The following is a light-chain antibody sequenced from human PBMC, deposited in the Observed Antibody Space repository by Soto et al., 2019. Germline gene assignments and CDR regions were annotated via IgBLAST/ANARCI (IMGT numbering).Light chain of an antibody. CDR2: GAS. CDR3: QQYGSSPRT. J-gene: IGKJ1*01. CDR1: QSVSSSY. Sequence: EIVLTQSPGTLSLSPGERATLSCRASQSVSSSYLAWYQQKPGQAHRLLIYGASSRPTGIPDRFSGSGSGTDFTLTISRLEPEDCAVYYCQQYGSSPRTFGPGTKVEIK. V-gene: IGKV3-20*01.